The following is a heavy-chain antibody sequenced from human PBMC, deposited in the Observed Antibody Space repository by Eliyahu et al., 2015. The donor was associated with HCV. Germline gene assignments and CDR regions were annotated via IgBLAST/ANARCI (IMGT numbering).Heavy chain of an antibody. D-gene: IGHD6-19*01. CDR1: GFPFSSYG. Sequence: QVQLVESGGGVVQPGRSLRLSCAASGFPFSSYGMHWVRPAPGKGVGWVAVISYDGSNKYYADSVKGRFTISRDNSKNTLYLQMNSLRAEDTAVYYCAKGYSGSQERQFDYWGQGTLVTVSS. J-gene: IGHJ4*02. CDR3: AKGYSGSQERQFDY. CDR2: ISYDGSNK. V-gene: IGHV3-30*18.